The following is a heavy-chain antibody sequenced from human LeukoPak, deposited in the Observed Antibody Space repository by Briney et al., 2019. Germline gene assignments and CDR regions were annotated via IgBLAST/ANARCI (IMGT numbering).Heavy chain of an antibody. CDR3: AGVSLGGSDFYFDS. J-gene: IGHJ4*02. D-gene: IGHD1-26*01. CDR2: IYSGGST. CDR1: GFTVSSNY. Sequence: LGGSLRLSCAASGFTVSSNYMSWVRQAPGKGLEWVSVIYSGGSTYYADSVKGRFTISRDNSKNTLYLQMNSLKTEDTAVYFCAGVSLGGSDFYFDSWGQGTLVTVSS. V-gene: IGHV3-53*01.